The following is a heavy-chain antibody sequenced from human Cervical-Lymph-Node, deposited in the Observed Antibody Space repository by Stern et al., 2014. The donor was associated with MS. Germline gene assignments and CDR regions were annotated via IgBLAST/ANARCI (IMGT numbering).Heavy chain of an antibody. V-gene: IGHV3-53*01. J-gene: IGHJ4*02. CDR1: GFTVSRDD. D-gene: IGHD1-1*01. CDR3: ARDTSSPERSDW. CDR2: ITNVGST. Sequence: EVQLVESGGGVIQPGGSLSLSCTASGFTVSRDDMTWVRQAPGKGLEWVSLITNVGSTFYTDSVKGRFPISRDDSKNTVYLRMTSLRAEDTAMYYCARDTSSPERSDWWGQGTLVTVSS.